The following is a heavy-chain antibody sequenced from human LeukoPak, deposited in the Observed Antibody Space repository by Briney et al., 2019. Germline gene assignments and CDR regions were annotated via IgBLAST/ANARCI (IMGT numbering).Heavy chain of an antibody. Sequence: GGSLRLSCAASGFTFRAYAMHWVRQAPGQGLEWVAVISYDGSRTYTADSVKGRITISRDNYEDTVYLHMNILRPEDTAVYYCARDAQDYFDSTTSFDYWGQGTLLIVSS. CDR1: GFTFRAYA. J-gene: IGHJ4*02. V-gene: IGHV3-30*04. CDR2: ISYDGSRT. CDR3: ARDAQDYFDSTTSFDY. D-gene: IGHD2/OR15-2a*01.